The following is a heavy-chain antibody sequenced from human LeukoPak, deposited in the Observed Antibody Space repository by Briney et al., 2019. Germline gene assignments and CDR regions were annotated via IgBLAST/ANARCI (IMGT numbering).Heavy chain of an antibody. D-gene: IGHD3-10*01. J-gene: IGHJ4*02. CDR2: VYRTGST. CDR3: ARDLSITLIRGVTFDY. Sequence: SETLSLTCTVSGSSISSDYYWGWIRQPPGKGLEWIGNVYRTGSTYYNPSLTSRVIMSIDTSKNQFSLKLSSVTAADTAVYYCARDLSITLIRGVTFDYWGQGALVTVSS. CDR1: GSSISSDYY. V-gene: IGHV4-38-2*02.